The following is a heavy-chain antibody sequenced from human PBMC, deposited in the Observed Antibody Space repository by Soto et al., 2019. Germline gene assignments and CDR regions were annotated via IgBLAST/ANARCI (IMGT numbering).Heavy chain of an antibody. V-gene: IGHV3-21*01. Sequence: EVQLLESGGGLVQPGGSLRLSCAASGFTFSSYAMSWVRQAPGKGLEWVSGISSSSSYIYYADSVKGRFTISRDNAKNSLYLQMNSLRAEDTAVYYCARDGSTYYDFWSGYYSPHYYGMDVWGQGTTVTVSS. CDR3: ARDGSTYYDFWSGYYSPHYYGMDV. D-gene: IGHD3-3*01. CDR1: GFTFSSYA. J-gene: IGHJ6*02. CDR2: ISSSSSYI.